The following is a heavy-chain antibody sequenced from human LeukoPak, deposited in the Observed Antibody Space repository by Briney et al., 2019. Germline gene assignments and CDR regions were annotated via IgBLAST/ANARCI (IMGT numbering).Heavy chain of an antibody. D-gene: IGHD1-1*01. V-gene: IGHV4-59*01. J-gene: IGHJ4*02. CDR3: ARVAETGTFFDY. CDR1: GGSIGRYY. CDR2: IYYSGST. Sequence: SETLSLTCTVSGGSIGRYYWSWIRQTPGKGVGWIGYIYYSGSTNYNPSLKRRVTISVDTSKNQFSLKLSSVTAADTAVYYCARVAETGTFFDYWGQGTLVTVSS.